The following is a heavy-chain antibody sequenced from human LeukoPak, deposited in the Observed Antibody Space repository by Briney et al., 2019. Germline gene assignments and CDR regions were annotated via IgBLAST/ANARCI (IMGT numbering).Heavy chain of an antibody. CDR1: GGSISSSSYY. CDR2: IYYSGST. J-gene: IGHJ4*02. V-gene: IGHV4-39*01. D-gene: IGHD5-24*01. Sequence: SETLSLTCTVSGGSISSSSYYWGWIRQPPGKGLEWSGSIYYSGSTYYNPSLKSRVTISVDTSKNQFSLKLSSVTAADTAVYYCARHLEMATIVGVTDYWGQGTLVTVSS. CDR3: ARHLEMATIVGVTDY.